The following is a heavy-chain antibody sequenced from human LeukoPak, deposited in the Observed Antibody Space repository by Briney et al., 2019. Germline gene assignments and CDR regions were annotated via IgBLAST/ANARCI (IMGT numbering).Heavy chain of an antibody. J-gene: IGHJ4*02. V-gene: IGHV3-23*01. CDR1: GXTFSSYA. Sequence: GGSLRLSCAASGXTFSSYAMSWVRQAPGKGLEWVSTFSGTSTNSYADAVKGRVTISRDNSKNMLYLQMNSLTAEDTAVYYCARDATWGYPAYYSDYWGQGTLVTVSS. D-gene: IGHD7-27*01. CDR3: ARDATWGYPAYYSDY. CDR2: FSGTSTN.